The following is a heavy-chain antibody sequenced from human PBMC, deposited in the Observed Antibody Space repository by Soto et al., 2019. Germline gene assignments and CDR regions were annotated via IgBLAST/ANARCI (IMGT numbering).Heavy chain of an antibody. J-gene: IGHJ6*02. V-gene: IGHV3-21*01. CDR2: ISSSSSYI. CDR1: GFTFSSYS. D-gene: IGHD3-10*01. Sequence: EVQLVESGGGLVKPGGSLRLSCAASGFTFSSYSMNWVRQAPGKGLEWVSSISSSSSYIYYADSVKGRFTISIDNAKNSLYLQMNRLRAEDTAVYYCARGGTRVRVVSGVDYGIDVWGQGTTVTVSS. CDR3: ARGGTRVRVVSGVDYGIDV.